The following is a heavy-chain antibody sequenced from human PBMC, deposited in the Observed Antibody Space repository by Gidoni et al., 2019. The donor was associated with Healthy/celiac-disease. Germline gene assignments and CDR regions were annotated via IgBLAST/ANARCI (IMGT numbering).Heavy chain of an antibody. CDR1: GYTFTSYA. J-gene: IGHJ4*02. CDR2: INAGNGNT. Sequence: QVQLVQSGAEVKKPGASVKVSCKASGYTFTSYAMHWVRQAPGQRLEWMGWINAGNGNTKYSQKFQGRVTITRDTSASTAYMELSSLRSEDTAVYYCARDAITIFGVVPYYFDYWGQGTLVTVSS. V-gene: IGHV1-3*01. D-gene: IGHD3-3*01. CDR3: ARDAITIFGVVPYYFDY.